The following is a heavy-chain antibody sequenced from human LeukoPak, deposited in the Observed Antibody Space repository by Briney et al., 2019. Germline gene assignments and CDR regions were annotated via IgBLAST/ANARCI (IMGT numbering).Heavy chain of an antibody. CDR1: GGTFISYA. V-gene: IGHV1-69*13. D-gene: IGHD5-24*01. CDR2: IIPIFGTA. CDR3: ARMGEMATIHNWFDP. Sequence: ASVKVSCKASGGTFISYAISWVRQAPGQGLEWMGGIIPIFGTANYAQKFQGRVTITADESTSTAYMELSSLRSEDTAVYYCARMGEMATIHNWFDPWGQGTLVTVSS. J-gene: IGHJ5*02.